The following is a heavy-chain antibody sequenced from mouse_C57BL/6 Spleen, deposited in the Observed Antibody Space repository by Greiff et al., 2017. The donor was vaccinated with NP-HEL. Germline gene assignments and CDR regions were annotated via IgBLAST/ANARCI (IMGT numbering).Heavy chain of an antibody. CDR3: ARRWLRRDYAMDY. V-gene: IGHV1-82*01. J-gene: IGHJ4*01. Sequence: QVQLKQSGPELVKPGASVKISCKASGYAFSSSWMNWVKQRPGKGLEWIGRIYPGDGDTNYNGKFKGKATLTADKSSSTAYMQLSSLTSEDSAVYFCARRWLRRDYAMDYWGQGTSVTVSS. CDR2: IYPGDGDT. CDR1: GYAFSSSW. D-gene: IGHD2-2*01.